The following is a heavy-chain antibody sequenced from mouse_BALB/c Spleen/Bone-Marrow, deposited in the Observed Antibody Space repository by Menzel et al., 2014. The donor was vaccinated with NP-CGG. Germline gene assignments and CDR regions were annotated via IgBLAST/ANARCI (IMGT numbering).Heavy chain of an antibody. V-gene: IGHV3-6*02. CDR2: ISYDGNN. D-gene: IGHD2-2*01. J-gene: IGHJ1*01. Sequence: EVKLMESGPGLVKPSQSLSLPCSVTGYAITSGYNWNWIRQFLGNKLEWMGYISYDGNNNYNPSLKNRISITRDTSKNQFFLKLNSVTSEDTATYYCARLDGYDWYFDVWGAGTTVTVSS. CDR3: ARLDGYDWYFDV. CDR1: GYAITSGYN.